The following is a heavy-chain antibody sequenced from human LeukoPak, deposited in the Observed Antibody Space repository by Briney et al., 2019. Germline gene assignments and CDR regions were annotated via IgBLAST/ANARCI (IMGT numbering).Heavy chain of an antibody. V-gene: IGHV3-33*08. J-gene: IGHJ6*02. CDR1: GFTFSSYA. CDR2: IWYDGNKK. Sequence: GGSLRLSCAASGFTFSSYAMSWVRQAPGKGLEWVVAIWYDGNKKYYADSVKGRFSISRDNSKNTLYLQMNSLRAEDTAVYYCALGSHEYYYNYHSMDVWGQGTTVTVSS. D-gene: IGHD2-15*01. CDR3: ALGSHEYYYNYHSMDV.